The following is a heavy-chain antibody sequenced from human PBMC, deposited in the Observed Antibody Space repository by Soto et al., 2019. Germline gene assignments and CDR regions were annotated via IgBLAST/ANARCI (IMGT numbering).Heavy chain of an antibody. V-gene: IGHV1-2*04. CDR2: INPNSGVT. D-gene: IGHD5-12*01. J-gene: IGHJ6*03. CDR3: ARESGGATATLDYYYFYMDV. Sequence: QVQLVQSGAEVKEPGASVTVSCRASGDRFTDYYMHWVRQAPGQGLEWMGWINPNSGVTKYPQTFQGWVTMTRDTSIRTVYMQLSRLGFDDTAIYYCARESGGATATLDYYYFYMDVWGTGTTVTVSS. CDR1: GDRFTDYY.